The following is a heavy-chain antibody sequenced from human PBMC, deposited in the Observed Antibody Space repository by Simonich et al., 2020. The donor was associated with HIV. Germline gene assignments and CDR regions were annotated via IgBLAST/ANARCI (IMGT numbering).Heavy chain of an antibody. CDR3: ATNPYYFGSGSETYYFDY. J-gene: IGHJ4*02. CDR1: GYSFTDYS. CDR2: VDPEAGET. Sequence: EVQVVQSGAKVKKPGATVKISCKVSGYSFTDYSMHWVQQAPGRGLEWMGLVDPEAGETILAEKFQGRVTMTADTSTDTAYMELGSLRSEDPAVYYCATNPYYFGSGSETYYFDYWGQGTLVTVSS. V-gene: IGHV1-69-2*01. D-gene: IGHD3-10*01.